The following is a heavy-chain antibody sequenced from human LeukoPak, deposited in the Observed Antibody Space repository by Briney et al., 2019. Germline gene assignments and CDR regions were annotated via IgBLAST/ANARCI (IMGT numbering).Heavy chain of an antibody. CDR3: TTGNWGPY. CDR2: IKRKTDGGTT. CDR1: GFTFSDAW. Sequence: GGSLRLSCAASGFTFSDAWMNWVRQAPGKGLEWVGRIKRKTDGGTTDYAAPVKGRFTISRDDSKNTLYLQMNSLKIEDTAVYYCTTGNWGPYWGQGTLVTVSS. D-gene: IGHD7-27*01. V-gene: IGHV3-15*07. J-gene: IGHJ4*02.